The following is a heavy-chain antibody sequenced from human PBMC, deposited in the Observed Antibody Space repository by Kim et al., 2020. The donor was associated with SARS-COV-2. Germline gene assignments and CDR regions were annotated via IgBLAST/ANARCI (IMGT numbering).Heavy chain of an antibody. J-gene: IGHJ3*02. CDR3: ARANNREDDAFDI. Sequence: YAQKFQGRVTMTRDTSISTAYMGLSRLRSDDTVVYYCARANNREDDAFDIWGQGTMVTVSS. V-gene: IGHV1-2*05.